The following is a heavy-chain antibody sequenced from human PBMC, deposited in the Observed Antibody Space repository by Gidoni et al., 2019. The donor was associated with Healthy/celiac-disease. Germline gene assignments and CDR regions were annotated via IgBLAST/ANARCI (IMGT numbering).Heavy chain of an antibody. D-gene: IGHD3-22*01. Sequence: EVQLVESGGGLIKPGGSLRLSCSASGFTFSSCRINWVRQAPGKGLEWVSSISSSSSYIYYADSVKGRFTISRDNAKNSLYLQMNSLRAEDTAVYYCARDGYYYDSSGYYSNDAFDIWGQGTMVTVSS. J-gene: IGHJ3*02. CDR1: GFTFSSCR. CDR2: ISSSSSYI. CDR3: ARDGYYYDSSGYYSNDAFDI. V-gene: IGHV3-21*01.